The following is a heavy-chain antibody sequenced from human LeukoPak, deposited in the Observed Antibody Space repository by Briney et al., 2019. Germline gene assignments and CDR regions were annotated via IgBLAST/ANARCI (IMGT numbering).Heavy chain of an antibody. Sequence: PLETLSLTCTVSGCTISDYYWSWIRLPPGKGLEWIGYIFYSGSTYYNPSLKSRVTISVDTSKKQFSLKLTSVTAADTAVYYCARAAGGTRADFDYWGQGTLVIVSS. V-gene: IGHV4-59*01. CDR1: GCTISDYY. J-gene: IGHJ4*02. CDR2: IFYSGST. CDR3: ARAAGGTRADFDY. D-gene: IGHD6-13*01.